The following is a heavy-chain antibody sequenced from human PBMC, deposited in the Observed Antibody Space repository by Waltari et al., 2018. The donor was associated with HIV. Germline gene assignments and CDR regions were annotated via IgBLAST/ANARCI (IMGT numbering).Heavy chain of an antibody. V-gene: IGHV4-34*02. CDR1: GGSLSQNF. D-gene: IGHD3-10*01. Sequence: QVQLQQWGAGLLKPSETLSLTCAVYGGSLSQNFWSWIRQLPGKGLEWIGEINQSGNTRDNPSIKRRVTTSVYTSEKQFSLNLRAVTAADTAMYYCARVFGGGHFDSWGQG. CDR2: INQSGNT. J-gene: IGHJ4*02. CDR3: ARVFGGGHFDS.